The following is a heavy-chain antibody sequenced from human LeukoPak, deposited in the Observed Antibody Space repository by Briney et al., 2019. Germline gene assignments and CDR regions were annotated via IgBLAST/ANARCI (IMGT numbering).Heavy chain of an antibody. V-gene: IGHV3-74*01. CDR3: ARGAYYNILTGYRGRILGFDY. D-gene: IGHD3-9*01. Sequence: GGSLRLSCAASGFTFSTFWMHWVRQTPGKGLVWVSRISNDGSTTHYADSVKGRFTISRDNSKNTLFLQMNSLRTEDTAVYYCARGAYYNILTGYRGRILGFDYWGQGTLVPVSS. CDR1: GFTFSTFW. J-gene: IGHJ4*02. CDR2: ISNDGSTT.